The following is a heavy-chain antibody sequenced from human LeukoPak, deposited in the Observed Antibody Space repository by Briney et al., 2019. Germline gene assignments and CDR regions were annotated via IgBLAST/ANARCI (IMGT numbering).Heavy chain of an antibody. CDR1: DYSISSGYY. D-gene: IGHD6-13*01. CDR2: IYHSGNT. Sequence: SETLSLTCTVSDYSISSGYYWGWIRQPPGKGLEWIGIIYHSGNTYYNPSLKSRVTISVDTSKNQFSLKLSSVTAADTAVYYCARRAAAYSRNWFDPWGQGTLVTVSS. V-gene: IGHV4-38-2*02. CDR3: ARRAAAYSRNWFDP. J-gene: IGHJ5*02.